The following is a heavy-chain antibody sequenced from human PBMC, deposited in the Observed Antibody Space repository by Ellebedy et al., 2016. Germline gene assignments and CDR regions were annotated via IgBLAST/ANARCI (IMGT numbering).Heavy chain of an antibody. J-gene: IGHJ4*02. CDR1: GYSFTSYW. CDR3: ARFFGSWSLLLDY. CDR2: IYPGDSDT. Sequence: KVSCXGSGYSFTSYWIGWVRQMPGKGLEWMGIIYPGDSDTRYSPSFQGQVTISADKSISTAYLQWSSLKASDTAMYYCARFFGSWSLLLDYWGQGTLVTVSS. D-gene: IGHD6-13*01. V-gene: IGHV5-51*01.